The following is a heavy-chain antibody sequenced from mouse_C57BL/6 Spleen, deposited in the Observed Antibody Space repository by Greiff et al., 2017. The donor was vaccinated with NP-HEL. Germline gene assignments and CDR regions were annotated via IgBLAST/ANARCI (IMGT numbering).Heavy chain of an antibody. D-gene: IGHD1-1*01. Sequence: VQLQQSGAELVRPGTSVKVSCKASGYAFTNYLIEWVKQRPGQGLEWIGVINPGSGGTNYNEKFKGKATLTADKSSSTAYMQLSSLTSEDSAVYFCAREGDYGSSSGFDYWGQGTTLTVSS. CDR2: INPGSGGT. V-gene: IGHV1-54*01. CDR3: AREGDYGSSSGFDY. CDR1: GYAFTNYL. J-gene: IGHJ2*01.